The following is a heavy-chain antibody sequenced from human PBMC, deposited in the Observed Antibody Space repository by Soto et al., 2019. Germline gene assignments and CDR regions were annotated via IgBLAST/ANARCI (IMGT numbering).Heavy chain of an antibody. D-gene: IGHD1-26*01. J-gene: IGHJ4*02. CDR1: GYTFTSYG. Sequence: QVHLVQSGAEVKKPGASVKVSCKSSGYTFTSYGITWVRQAPGQGLEWMGWISAHNGNTDYAQKLQGRVIVTRDTSTSTAYIELMILRSDATAVYYCARGSYGDYWGQGALVTVSS. CDR3: ARGSYGDY. CDR2: ISAHNGNT. V-gene: IGHV1-18*01.